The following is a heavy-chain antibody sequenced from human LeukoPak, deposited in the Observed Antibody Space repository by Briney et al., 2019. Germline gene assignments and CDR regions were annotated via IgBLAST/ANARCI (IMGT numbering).Heavy chain of an antibody. J-gene: IGHJ4*02. D-gene: IGHD2-2*01. CDR1: GFTFRTYW. CDR3: ARGASVPAAFDY. CDR2: IKYDGSEE. Sequence: GGSLRLSCAASGFTFRTYWMSWVRQAPGKGLEGVAYIKYDGSEEYYVDSVKGRFTISRENAKNSLYLQMNSLRAGDTAVYYCARGASVPAAFDYWGQGTLVTVSS. V-gene: IGHV3-7*02.